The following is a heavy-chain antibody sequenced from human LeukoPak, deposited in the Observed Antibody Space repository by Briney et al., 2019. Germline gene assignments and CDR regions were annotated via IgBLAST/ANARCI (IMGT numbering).Heavy chain of an antibody. CDR3: ARGRGLLTMTEPFDY. V-gene: IGHV1-69*13. Sequence: ASVKVSCKASGYTFTSYDFNWVRQAPGQGLEWMVGIIPIFGTANYAQKFQGRVTITADESTSTAYMELSSLRSEDTAVYYCARGRGLLTMTEPFDYWGQGTLVTVSS. CDR1: GYTFTSYD. J-gene: IGHJ4*02. D-gene: IGHD3-22*01. CDR2: IIPIFGTA.